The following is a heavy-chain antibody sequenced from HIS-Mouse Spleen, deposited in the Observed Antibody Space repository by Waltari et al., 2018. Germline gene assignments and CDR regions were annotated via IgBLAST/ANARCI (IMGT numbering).Heavy chain of an antibody. CDR2: IYYSGST. CDR1: GGSISSSSYY. J-gene: IGHJ4*02. CDR3: ARGFGRLDY. Sequence: QLQLQESGPGLVKPSETLSLTCTVSGGSISSSSYYWGWIRPPPGTGLEWIGSIYYSGSTYYNPALKSRVTISVDTSKNQFSLKLSSVTAADTAVYYCARGFGRLDYWGQGTLVTVSS. D-gene: IGHD3-10*01. V-gene: IGHV4-39*07.